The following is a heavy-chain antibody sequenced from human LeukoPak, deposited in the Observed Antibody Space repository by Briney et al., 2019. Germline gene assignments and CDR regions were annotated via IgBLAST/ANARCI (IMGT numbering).Heavy chain of an antibody. CDR2: IYSSGST. J-gene: IGHJ4*02. V-gene: IGHV4-4*07. Sequence: SETLSLTCTVSGASISAFHWTWFRQPAGKGLEWIALIYSSGSTLFNPSLKSRVAMSVDLTKNQLSLKLTSVTAADTAMYYCARKDGDYWGRGTLVTVSS. CDR3: ARKDGDY. CDR1: GASISAFH.